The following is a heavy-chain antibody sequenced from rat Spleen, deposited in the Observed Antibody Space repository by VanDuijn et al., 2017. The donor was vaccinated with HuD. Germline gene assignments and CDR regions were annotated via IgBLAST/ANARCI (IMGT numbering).Heavy chain of an antibody. D-gene: IGHD1-2*01. CDR1: GFTFSDYD. V-gene: IGHV5-22*01. CDR3: ARHSSTYYVMDA. Sequence: EVQLVESGGGLVQPGRSLKLSCAASGFTFSDYDMAWVRQPPTKGLEWVASISFDGGDTYYRDSVKGRFTISRDNAKSTLYLQMNSLRSEDTATYYCARHSSTYYVMDAWGQGASVTVSS. J-gene: IGHJ4*01. CDR2: ISFDGGDT.